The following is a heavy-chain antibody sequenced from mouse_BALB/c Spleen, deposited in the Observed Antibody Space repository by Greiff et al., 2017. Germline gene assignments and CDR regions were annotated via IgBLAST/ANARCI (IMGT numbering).Heavy chain of an antibody. CDR1: GFTFSSYA. J-gene: IGHJ2*01. V-gene: IGHV5-6-5*01. CDR2: ISSGGST. D-gene: IGHD1-1*01. CDR3: ARGGVVASGDY. Sequence: EVQRVESGGGLVKPGGSLKLSCAASGFTFSSYAMSWVRQTPEKRLEWVASISSGGSTYYPDSVKGRFTISRDNARNILYLQMSSLRSEDTAMYYCARGGVVASGDYWGQGTTLTVSS.